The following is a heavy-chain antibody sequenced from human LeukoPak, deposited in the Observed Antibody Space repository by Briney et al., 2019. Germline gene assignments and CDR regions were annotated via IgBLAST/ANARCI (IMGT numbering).Heavy chain of an antibody. V-gene: IGHV3-9*01. D-gene: IGHD6-6*01. J-gene: IGHJ4*02. CDR2: ISWNSGSI. Sequence: GGSLRLSCAASGFTFDDYAMHWVRQAPGKGLEWVSGISWNSGSIGYAESVKGRFTISRDNAKNSLYLQMNSLRAEDTALYYCAKGLAARPASPLDYWGQGTLVTVSS. CDR3: AKGLAARPASPLDY. CDR1: GFTFDDYA.